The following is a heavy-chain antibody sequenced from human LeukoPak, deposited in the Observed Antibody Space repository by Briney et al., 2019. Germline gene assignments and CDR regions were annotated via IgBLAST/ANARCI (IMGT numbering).Heavy chain of an antibody. J-gene: IGHJ6*02. CDR1: GGSFSGYY. Sequence: SETLSLTRAVYGGSFSGYYWSWIRQPPGKGLEWIGEINHSGSTNYNPSLKSRVTISVDTSKNQFSLKLSSVTAADTAVYYCARGRLDYYYYYGMDVWGQGTTVTVSS. D-gene: IGHD6-19*01. V-gene: IGHV4-34*01. CDR3: ARGRLDYYYYYGMDV. CDR2: INHSGST.